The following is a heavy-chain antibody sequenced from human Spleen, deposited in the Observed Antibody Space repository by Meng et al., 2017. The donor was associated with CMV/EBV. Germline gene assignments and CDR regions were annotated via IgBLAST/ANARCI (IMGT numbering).Heavy chain of an antibody. V-gene: IGHV1-18*01. D-gene: IGHD2-2*01. CDR2: ISAYNGNT. CDR1: GYTFSSYG. CDR3: ARDLVRYCSSTSCVSPADY. J-gene: IGHJ4*02. Sequence: ASVKVSCKASGYTFSSYGISWVRQAPGQGLEWVGWISAYNGNTKYAKKLQGRLTMTLDTPTRTAYMELRSLRSDDTAVYFCARDLVRYCSSTSCVSPADYWGQGTLVTSPQ.